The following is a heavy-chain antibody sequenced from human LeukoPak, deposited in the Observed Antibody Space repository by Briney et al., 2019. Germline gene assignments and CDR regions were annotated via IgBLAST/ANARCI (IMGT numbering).Heavy chain of an antibody. J-gene: IGHJ4*02. CDR2: IYYSGST. CDR3: ARGNGLYYDSSGSFDY. Sequence: KPSETLSLTCAVYGGSFSGYYWSWIRQPPGKGLEWIGYIYYSGSTNYNPSLKSRVTISVDTSKNQFSLKLSSVTAADTAVYYCARGNGLYYDSSGSFDYWGQGTLVTVSS. CDR1: GGSFSGYY. D-gene: IGHD3-22*01. V-gene: IGHV4-59*01.